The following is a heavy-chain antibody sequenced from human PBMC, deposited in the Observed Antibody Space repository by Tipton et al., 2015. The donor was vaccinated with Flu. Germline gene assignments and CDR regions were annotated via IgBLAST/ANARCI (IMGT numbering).Heavy chain of an antibody. D-gene: IGHD3-16*01. CDR1: GFTFSDYY. CDR2: IRSSGSTI. V-gene: IGHV3-11*01. CDR3: ARAFRGKDAFDI. J-gene: IGHJ3*02. Sequence: SLRLSCAASGFTFSDYYMSWIRQAPGKGLEWVSYIRSSGSTIYYADSVKGRFTISRDNAKNSLYLQMNSLRAEDTAVYYYARAFRGKDAFDIWGQGTMVTVSS.